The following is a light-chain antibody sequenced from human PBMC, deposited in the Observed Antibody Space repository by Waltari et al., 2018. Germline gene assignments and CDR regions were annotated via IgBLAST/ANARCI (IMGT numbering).Light chain of an antibody. CDR2: CAA. CDR3: QQYYTIAPWT. J-gene: IGKJ1*01. CDR1: QTVLSSSNNKNF. Sequence: IVMTQSPDSLAVSLGERATINCKSSQTVLSSSNNKNFLAWYQQKPGKPPKLLIYCAATRASGVPDRVSCSGSGTDFTLTISSLQAEDVAVYYCQQYYTIAPWTFGQGTKVEIK. V-gene: IGKV4-1*01.